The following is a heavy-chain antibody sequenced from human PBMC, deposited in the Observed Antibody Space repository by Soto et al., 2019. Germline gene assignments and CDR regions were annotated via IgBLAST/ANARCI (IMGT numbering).Heavy chain of an antibody. CDR1: GFTFSTYG. Sequence: GGSLRLSCAASGFTFSTYGMHWVRQAPGKGLEWVAVISYDGSNKYYADSVKGRFTISRDNSKNTLYLQMKSLRAEDTAVYYCAKDYRYDGGYYFDYWGQGTLVTVSS. CDR2: ISYDGSNK. V-gene: IGHV3-30*18. CDR3: AKDYRYDGGYYFDY. J-gene: IGHJ4*02. D-gene: IGHD3-16*02.